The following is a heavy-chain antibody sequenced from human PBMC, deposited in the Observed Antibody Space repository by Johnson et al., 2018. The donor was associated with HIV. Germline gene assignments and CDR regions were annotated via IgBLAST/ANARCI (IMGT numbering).Heavy chain of an antibody. J-gene: IGHJ3*02. D-gene: IGHD3-22*01. Sequence: VQLVESGGGLVQPGGSQRLSCAASGFTVSTKYMTWVRQAPGKGLECVSVIYSGGSTYHADSVKGRFTISRDNSKNTLYLQMNSLRAEDTAVYYCARGDSSGEAFDIWGQGTMVTV. CDR3: ARGDSSGEAFDI. CDR2: IYSGGST. V-gene: IGHV3-66*01. CDR1: GFTVSTKY.